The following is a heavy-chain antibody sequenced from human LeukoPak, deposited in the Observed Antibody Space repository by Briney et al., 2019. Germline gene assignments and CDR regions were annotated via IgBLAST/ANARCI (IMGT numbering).Heavy chain of an antibody. CDR1: GGSISSSSYY. V-gene: IGHV4-39*07. CDR2: IYYSGST. J-gene: IGHJ3*02. CDR3: ARAELIRYFDWSQSGAFDI. D-gene: IGHD3-9*01. Sequence: SETLSLTCTVSGGSISSSSYYWGWIRQPPGKGLEWIGSIYYSGSTYYNPSLKSRVTISVDTSKNQFSLKPSSVTAADTAVYYCARAELIRYFDWSQSGAFDIWGQGTMVTVSS.